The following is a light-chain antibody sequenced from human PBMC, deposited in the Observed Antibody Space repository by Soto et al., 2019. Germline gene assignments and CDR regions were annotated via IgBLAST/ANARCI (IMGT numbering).Light chain of an antibody. Sequence: EIVMTQSPATLSVSPGERATLSCRASQSVDNDLAWYQQRPGQAPSLLVYATSTNATGIPPRFSGSGSGTDFPLTISSLQYDDFAVYYCQQCETWPLTFGQGTKLEIK. CDR2: ATS. V-gene: IGKV3-15*01. CDR1: QSVDND. J-gene: IGKJ2*01. CDR3: QQCETWPLT.